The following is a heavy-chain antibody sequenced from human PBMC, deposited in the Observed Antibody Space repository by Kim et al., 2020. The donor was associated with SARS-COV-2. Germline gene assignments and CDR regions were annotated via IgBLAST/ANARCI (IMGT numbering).Heavy chain of an antibody. D-gene: IGHD3-16*01. Sequence: GGSLRLSCAASGFTFSSYSMNWVRQAPGKGLEWVSSISSSSSYIYYADSVKGRFTISRDNAKNSLYLQMNSLRAEDTAVYYCARSDDYVWGSYPSDFDYWGQGTLVTVSS. V-gene: IGHV3-21*01. CDR3: ARSDDYVWGSYPSDFDY. CDR1: GFTFSSYS. CDR2: ISSSSSYI. J-gene: IGHJ4*02.